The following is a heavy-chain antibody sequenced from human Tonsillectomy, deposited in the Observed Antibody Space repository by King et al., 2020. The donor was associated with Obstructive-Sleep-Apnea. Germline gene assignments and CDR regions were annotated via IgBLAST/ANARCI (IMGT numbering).Heavy chain of an antibody. V-gene: IGHV2-70*11. CDR1: GFSLSTSYMS. Sequence: VTLKESGPALVKPTQTLTLTRTFSGFSLSTSYMSVSWIRQPPGKALEWLARIDWDGDKYYNTSLKDRLTISKDTSKNQVVLTMTNMDPVDTASYFCARNGGRYPDVDAFDIWGQGTLVTVSS. D-gene: IGHD1-26*01. CDR2: IDWDGDK. CDR3: ARNGGRYPDVDAFDI. J-gene: IGHJ3*02.